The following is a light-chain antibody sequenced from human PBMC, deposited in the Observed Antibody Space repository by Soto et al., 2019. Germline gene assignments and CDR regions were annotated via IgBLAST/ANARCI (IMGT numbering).Light chain of an antibody. CDR3: NSYAGSNNYVV. Sequence: QSALTQPPSASGSPGQSVTISCTGTSSDVGGNKYVSWYQQHPGKAPKLMIYEVSKRPSGVPDRFSGSKSGNTASLTVSGLQAEDEADYYCNSYAGSNNYVVFGGGTKVTVL. CDR2: EVS. J-gene: IGLJ2*01. CDR1: SSDVGGNKY. V-gene: IGLV2-8*01.